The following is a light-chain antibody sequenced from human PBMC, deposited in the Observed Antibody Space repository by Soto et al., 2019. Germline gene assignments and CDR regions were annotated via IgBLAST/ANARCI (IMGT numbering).Light chain of an antibody. CDR1: NIGSKT. CDR3: QVWDTTSDQLYV. CDR2: DDS. V-gene: IGLV3-21*02. Sequence: SYELTQPPSVSVAPGQTARITCGGHNIGSKTVHWYQQMPGQAPVLVIYDDSDRPSGIPERFSGSNSGNTATLTISRVEAGDEAVHYCQVWDTTSDQLYVFGTGTKVTVL. J-gene: IGLJ1*01.